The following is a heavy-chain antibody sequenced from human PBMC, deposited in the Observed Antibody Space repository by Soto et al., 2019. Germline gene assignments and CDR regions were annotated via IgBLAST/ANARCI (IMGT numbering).Heavy chain of an antibody. J-gene: IGHJ3*02. V-gene: IGHV3-64D*06. CDR2: ISSNGGST. D-gene: IGHD3-10*01. CDR1: GFTFSSYA. Sequence: EVQLVESGGGLVQPGGSLRLSCSASGFTFSSYAMHWVRQAPGKGLEYVSAISSNGGSTYYADSVKGRFTISRDNSKNTLYLQMSSLRAEDTAVYYCVKALLWFGELLSYAFDIWGQGTMVTVSS. CDR3: VKALLWFGELLSYAFDI.